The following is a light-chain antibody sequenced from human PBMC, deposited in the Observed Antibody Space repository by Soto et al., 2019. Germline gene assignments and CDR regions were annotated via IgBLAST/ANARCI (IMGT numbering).Light chain of an antibody. CDR1: QNVDFY. V-gene: IGKV3-11*01. CDR3: QQRRNWPPLT. Sequence: ETVLTQSPATLSLSPGERATLSRRASQNVDFYLAWYQQKPGQAPRLLIYDASNRATGVPPRFSGSGSGTDFTLTISSLEPEDFALYYCQQRRNWPPLTFGQGTRLEIK. J-gene: IGKJ5*01. CDR2: DAS.